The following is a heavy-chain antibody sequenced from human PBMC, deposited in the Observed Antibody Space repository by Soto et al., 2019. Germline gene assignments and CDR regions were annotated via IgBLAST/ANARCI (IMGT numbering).Heavy chain of an antibody. CDR2: IYYSGST. D-gene: IGHD2-8*01. CDR1: GGSISSGGYY. J-gene: IGHJ4*02. CDR3: ARVLRVLRMIDY. V-gene: IGHV4-31*03. Sequence: QVQLQESGPGLVKPSHTLSLTCTVSGGSISSGGYYWRWIRQHPGKGLEWIGYIYYSGSTYFNPSLKSRVTLSEDTSKNHFPLKLGSVTSADSAVYYCARVLRVLRMIDYWGQGTLVTVSS.